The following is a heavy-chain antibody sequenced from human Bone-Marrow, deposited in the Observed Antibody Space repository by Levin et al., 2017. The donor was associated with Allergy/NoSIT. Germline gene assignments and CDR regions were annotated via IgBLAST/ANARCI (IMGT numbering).Heavy chain of an antibody. CDR1: RFTFDSFA. Sequence: QSGGSLRLSCAASRFTFDSFAMSWVRQAPGKGLEWVSSIAGSDGFTYYADSVQGRFTISRDNSKNTLYLQMDGLRPEDTAVYYCAKDVWDSSGSELAGFDYWGQGTLVTVSS. V-gene: IGHV3-23*01. CDR3: AKDVWDSSGSELAGFDY. D-gene: IGHD3-22*01. J-gene: IGHJ4*02. CDR2: IAGSDGFT.